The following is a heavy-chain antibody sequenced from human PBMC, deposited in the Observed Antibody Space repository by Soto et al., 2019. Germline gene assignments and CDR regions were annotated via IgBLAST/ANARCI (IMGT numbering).Heavy chain of an antibody. CDR2: IRRKGNSYTA. D-gene: IGHD2-2*01. J-gene: IGHJ6*02. V-gene: IGHV3-72*01. CDR1: GLIFSDYH. CDR3: AMLGGESGGSSGMDV. Sequence: EVQLVESGGGLVQPGGSLRLSCAASGLIFSDYHMDWVRQAPGKGLEWVGGIRRKGNSYTAEYAASVKGRFTISRVDSKISLYLQVNTLKSDDAAVDYCAMLGGESGGSSGMDVWGQWTTVTVSS.